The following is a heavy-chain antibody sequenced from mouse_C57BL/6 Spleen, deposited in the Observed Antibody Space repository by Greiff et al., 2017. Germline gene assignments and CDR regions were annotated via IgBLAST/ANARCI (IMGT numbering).Heavy chain of an antibody. CDR2: INPNNGGT. J-gene: IGHJ4*01. V-gene: IGHV1-18*01. D-gene: IGHD3-3*01. Sequence: VQLQQSGPELVKPGASVKIPCKASGYTFTDYNMDWVKQSHGKSLEWIGDINPNNGGTIYNQKFKVKATLTVDKSSSTAYMELRSLTSEDTAVYYCARRGLNYYAMDYWGQGTSVTVSS. CDR3: ARRGLNYYAMDY. CDR1: GYTFTDYN.